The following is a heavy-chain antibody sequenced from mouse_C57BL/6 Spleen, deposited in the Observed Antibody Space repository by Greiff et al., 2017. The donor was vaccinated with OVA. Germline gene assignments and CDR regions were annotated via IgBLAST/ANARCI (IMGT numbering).Heavy chain of an antibody. CDR2: INPNNGGT. V-gene: IGHV1-18*01. J-gene: IGHJ2*01. D-gene: IGHD3-2*02. Sequence: VQLQQSGPELVKPGASVKIPCKASGYTFTDYNMDWVKQSHGKSLEWIGDINPNNGGTIYNQKFKGKATLTVDKSSSTAYMELRSLTSEDTAVYYCARTAQAKRETFDDWGQGTTLTVSS. CDR1: GYTFTDYN. CDR3: ARTAQAKRETFDD.